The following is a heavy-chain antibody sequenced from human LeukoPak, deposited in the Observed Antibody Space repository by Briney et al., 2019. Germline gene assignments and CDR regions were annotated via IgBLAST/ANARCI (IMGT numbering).Heavy chain of an antibody. CDR1: GFTVSSNY. Sequence: PGGSLRLSCAASGFTVSSNYMSWVRQAPGKGLEWVSAISGSGDSTYYADSVKGRFTISRDNSRNTLSLQMNSLRAEDTAVYYCAKEATGHSFSDYWGQGTLVTVSS. CDR3: AKEATGHSFSDY. D-gene: IGHD5-12*01. CDR2: ISGSGDST. J-gene: IGHJ4*02. V-gene: IGHV3-23*01.